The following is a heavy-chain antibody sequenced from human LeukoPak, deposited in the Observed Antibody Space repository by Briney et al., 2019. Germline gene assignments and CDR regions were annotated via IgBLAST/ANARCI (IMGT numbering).Heavy chain of an antibody. CDR2: ISGSGDST. D-gene: IGHD4-11*01. J-gene: IGHJ4*02. Sequence: GGSLRLSCAASGFTFSNYAMSWVRQAPGKGPEWVAAISGSGDSTYYADSVKGRFTISRDTSKKTLYLQMYSLRADDTAVYYCAKDQQLKTWDFLVNDDYWGQGTLVTVSS. CDR1: GFTFSNYA. CDR3: AKDQQLKTWDFLVNDDY. V-gene: IGHV3-23*01.